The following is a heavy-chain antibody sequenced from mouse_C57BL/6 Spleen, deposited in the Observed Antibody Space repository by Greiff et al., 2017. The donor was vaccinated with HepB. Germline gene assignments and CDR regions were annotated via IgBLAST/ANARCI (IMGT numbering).Heavy chain of an antibody. CDR2: INPSSGYT. Sequence: QVQLKQSGAELARPGASVKMSCKASGYTFTSYTMHWVKQRPGQGLEWIGYINPSSGYTKYNQKFKDKATLTADKSSSTAYMQLSSLTSEDSAVFYCARSRYYRNYEYYAMDYWGQGTSVTVSS. J-gene: IGHJ4*01. CDR1: GYTFTSYT. D-gene: IGHD2-5*01. V-gene: IGHV1-4*01. CDR3: ARSRYYRNYEYYAMDY.